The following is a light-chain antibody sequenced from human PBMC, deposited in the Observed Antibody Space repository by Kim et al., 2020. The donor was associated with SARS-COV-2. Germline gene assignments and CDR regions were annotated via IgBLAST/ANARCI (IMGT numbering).Light chain of an antibody. J-gene: IGKJ4*01. CDR3: QQHDNWPIT. Sequence: AWVQRKPGRAPGLRVCGVSRRATGMRARFRGSGGGTGLTLTISSLQSEDFAVYYCQQHDNWPITFGGGTKVDIK. V-gene: IGKV3-15*01. CDR2: GVS.